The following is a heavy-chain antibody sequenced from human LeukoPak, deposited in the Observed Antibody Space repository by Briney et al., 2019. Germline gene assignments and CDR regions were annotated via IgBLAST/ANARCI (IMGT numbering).Heavy chain of an antibody. CDR3: ASEPTDPIDY. CDR2: ISSSGSTI. J-gene: IGHJ4*02. CDR1: GFTFSSYE. V-gene: IGHV3-48*03. Sequence: PGGSLRLSCAASGFTFSSYEMNWVRQAPGKGLEWVSYISSSGSTIYYADSVKGRFTISRDNAKNSLYLQMNSLSAEDTAVYYCASEPTDPIDYWGQGTLVAVSS.